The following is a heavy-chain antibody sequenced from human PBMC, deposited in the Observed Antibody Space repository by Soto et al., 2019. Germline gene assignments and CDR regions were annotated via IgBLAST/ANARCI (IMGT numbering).Heavy chain of an antibody. Sequence: GGSLRLTCAASGFTFSSYAMSWVRQAPGQGLEWVSAISGSGGSTYYADSVKGRFTISRDNSKNTLYLQMNSLRAEDTAVYYCAKEGGSGPTEFDYWGQGTLVTVSS. V-gene: IGHV3-23*01. D-gene: IGHD6-25*01. CDR2: ISGSGGST. J-gene: IGHJ4*02. CDR1: GFTFSSYA. CDR3: AKEGGSGPTEFDY.